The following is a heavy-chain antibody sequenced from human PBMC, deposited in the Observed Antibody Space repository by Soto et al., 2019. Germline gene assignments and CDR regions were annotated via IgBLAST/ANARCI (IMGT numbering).Heavy chain of an antibody. Sequence: QVQLQESGPGLVKPSQTLSLTCTVSGGSISSGGYYWSWIRQHPGKGLERIGYIYYSGSTYYNPSLKSRVTISVDTSKNQFSLKLSSVTAADAAVYYCARGLVVVPDTGHWFDPWGQGTLVTVSS. J-gene: IGHJ5*02. V-gene: IGHV4-31*03. CDR3: ARGLVVVPDTGHWFDP. D-gene: IGHD2-2*01. CDR1: GGSISSGGYY. CDR2: IYYSGST.